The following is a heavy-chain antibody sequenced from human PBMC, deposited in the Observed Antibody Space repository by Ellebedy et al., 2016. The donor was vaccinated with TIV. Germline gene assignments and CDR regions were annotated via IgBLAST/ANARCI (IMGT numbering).Heavy chain of an antibody. J-gene: IGHJ4*02. D-gene: IGHD1-26*01. Sequence: GGSLRLSXAASGFTFSIYGMHWVRQAPGKGLEWVAVIWYDGSNKYYADSVKGRFTISRDNAKNSLYLQMDSLTVEDTAVYYCANAIWESGYWGQGTLVTVSS. CDR2: IWYDGSNK. CDR1: GFTFSIYG. V-gene: IGHV3-33*03. CDR3: ANAIWESGY.